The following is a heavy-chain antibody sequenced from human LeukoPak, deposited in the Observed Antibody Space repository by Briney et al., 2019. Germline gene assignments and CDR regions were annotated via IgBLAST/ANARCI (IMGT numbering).Heavy chain of an antibody. Sequence: SETLSLTCTVSGVSISIYYWSWIRQPPGKGLEWVGYIYYSGGTNYNPSLKSRVTISVDTSKNQFSLKLSSVTAADTAVYYCASTAAGTKWFDPWGQGTLVTVSS. CDR3: ASTAAGTKWFDP. J-gene: IGHJ5*02. D-gene: IGHD6-13*01. CDR1: GVSISIYY. V-gene: IGHV4-59*08. CDR2: IYYSGGT.